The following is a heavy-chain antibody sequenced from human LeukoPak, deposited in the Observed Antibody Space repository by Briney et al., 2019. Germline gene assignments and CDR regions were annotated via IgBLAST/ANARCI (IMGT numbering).Heavy chain of an antibody. D-gene: IGHD3-22*01. CDR1: GYTFTSYG. CDR2: ISAYNGNT. V-gene: IGHV1-18*01. J-gene: IGHJ4*02. Sequence: ASVKVSCKASGYTFTSYGISWVRQAPGQGLEWMGWISAYNGNTNYAQKLQGRVTMTTDTSTSTAYMELRSLRSDDTAVYYCARDQDVVYDSSGYYGYWGQGTLVTVSS. CDR3: ARDQDVVYDSSGYYGY.